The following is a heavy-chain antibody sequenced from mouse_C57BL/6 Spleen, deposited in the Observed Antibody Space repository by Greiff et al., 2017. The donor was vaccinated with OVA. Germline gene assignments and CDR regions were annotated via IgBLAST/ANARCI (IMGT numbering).Heavy chain of an antibody. V-gene: IGHV1-64*01. CDR3: ARRSIYGGDEYFDV. J-gene: IGHJ1*03. CDR1: GYTFTSYW. Sequence: VQLQQPGAELVKPGASVKLSCKASGYTFTSYWMHWVKQRPGQGLEWIGMIHPTSGSTNYNEKFKSKATLTVDKSSSTAYMQLSSLTSEDSAVYYCARRSIYGGDEYFDVWGTGTTVTVSS. D-gene: IGHD1-1*02. CDR2: IHPTSGST.